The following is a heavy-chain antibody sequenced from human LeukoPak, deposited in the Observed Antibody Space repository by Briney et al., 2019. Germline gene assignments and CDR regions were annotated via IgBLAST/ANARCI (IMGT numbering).Heavy chain of an antibody. CDR3: AKGQWLAHFDY. CDR1: GFTFRSYG. CDR2: IRFDGITK. J-gene: IGHJ4*02. D-gene: IGHD6-19*01. V-gene: IGHV3-30*02. Sequence: GGSLRLSCAASGFTFRSYGMHWVPQAPGKGLECVAYIRFDGITKYYTDSVRGRFTISRDTSHNTLYLEMNSLRPNDTAVYYCAKGQWLAHFDYWGQGTLVTVSS.